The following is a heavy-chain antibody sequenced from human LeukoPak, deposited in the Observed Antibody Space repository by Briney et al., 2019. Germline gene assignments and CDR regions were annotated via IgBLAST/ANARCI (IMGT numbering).Heavy chain of an antibody. D-gene: IGHD4-23*01. Sequence: ASVKVSCKASGYTFTSYGITWVRQAPGQGLEWMGWISAYNGNTNYAQKLQGRVTMTTDTSTNTAYMELRSLRSDDTAVYYCAMDTVVTLSLPYYYMDVWGKGTTVTVSS. CDR3: AMDTVVTLSLPYYYMDV. V-gene: IGHV1-18*01. CDR1: GYTFTSYG. CDR2: ISAYNGNT. J-gene: IGHJ6*03.